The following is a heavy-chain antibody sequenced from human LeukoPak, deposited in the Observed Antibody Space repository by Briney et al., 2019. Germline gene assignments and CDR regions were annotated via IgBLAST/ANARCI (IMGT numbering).Heavy chain of an antibody. CDR2: ISSSSSYI. CDR1: GFTFSSYS. CDR3: AREALTLGDSFDI. V-gene: IGHV3-21*01. J-gene: IGHJ3*02. D-gene: IGHD3-10*01. Sequence: GGSLRLSCAASGFTFSSYSMNWVRQAPGKGLEWVSSISSSSSYIYYADSVKGRFTISRDNSKNTVYLQMNSLRAEDTAVYYCAREALTLGDSFDIWGQGTMVTVSS.